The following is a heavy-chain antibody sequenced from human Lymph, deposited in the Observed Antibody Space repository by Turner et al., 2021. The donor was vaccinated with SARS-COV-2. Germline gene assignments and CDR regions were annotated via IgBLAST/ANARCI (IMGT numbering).Heavy chain of an antibody. CDR3: AKSQFPWDYYYYGMDV. J-gene: IGHJ6*02. CDR2: ISWNSGSI. Sequence: QLVESGGGLDSPGRSRRPPWEAPGYTFDDIAMHWVRQAPGKGLEWVSGISWNSGSIGYADSVKGRFTISRDNAKNSLELQMNSLRAEDTALYYCAKSQFPWDYYYYGMDVWGQGTTVTVSS. D-gene: IGHD3-16*01. CDR1: GYTFDDIA. V-gene: IGHV3-9*01.